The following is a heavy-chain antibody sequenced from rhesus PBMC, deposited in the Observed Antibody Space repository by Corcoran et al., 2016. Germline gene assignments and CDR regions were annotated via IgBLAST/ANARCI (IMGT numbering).Heavy chain of an antibody. V-gene: IGHV4-65*01. D-gene: IGHD4-23*01. CDR2: ISGSSGSP. CDR1: GGSVSSSNW. CDR3: ARDRVGTVTTKGYFEF. J-gene: IGHJ1*01. Sequence: QVQLQESGPGLVKPPETLSLTCAVSGGSVSSSNWWSWIRQPPGKGLEWIGYISGSSGSPYYNPSLKSRVTISTDTAKNQFCLKVSSVTAADTAVYYCARDRVGTVTTKGYFEFWGQGALVTVSS.